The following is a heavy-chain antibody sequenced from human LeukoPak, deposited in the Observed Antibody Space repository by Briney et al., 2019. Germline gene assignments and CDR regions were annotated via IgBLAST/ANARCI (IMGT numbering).Heavy chain of an antibody. CDR1: GYTLTGYY. CDR2: INPNSGDT. D-gene: IGHD5-12*01. CDR3: AKNPYEYYFDY. Sequence: ASVKVSCKASGYTLTGYYMHWLRQAPGQGLEWVGWINPNSGDTNYAQKLQGRVTMTRDTSISTAYMELSRLTSDDTAVYYCAKNPYEYYFDYWGQGTLVTVSS. J-gene: IGHJ4*02. V-gene: IGHV1-2*02.